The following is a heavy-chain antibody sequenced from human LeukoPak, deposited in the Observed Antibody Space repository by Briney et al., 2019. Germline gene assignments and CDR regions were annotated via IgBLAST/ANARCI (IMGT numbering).Heavy chain of an antibody. J-gene: IGHJ4*02. V-gene: IGHV4-59*08. CDR2: IWRSGST. D-gene: IGHD3-22*01. CDR1: GGSVSSST. Sequence: SETLSLTCTVSGGSVSSSTWSWIRQPPGKRLEWIGYIWRSGSTNYNPSLKSRVTISSDTSNSQISLELRSVTAADTAVYYCARGYYYDSSGYDTYFDYWGQGTLVTVSS. CDR3: ARGYYYDSSGYDTYFDY.